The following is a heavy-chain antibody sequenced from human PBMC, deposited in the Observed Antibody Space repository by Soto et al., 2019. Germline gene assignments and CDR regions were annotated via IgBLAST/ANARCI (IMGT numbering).Heavy chain of an antibody. Sequence: SGTLSLTCTVSGCSISSYYWSWIRQPPGKGLEWIGYIYYRGSTNYNPSLKSRVTISVDTSKNQFSLKLSFVTAADTAVYYCARLYNWFDPWGQGTLVTVSS. CDR1: GCSISSYY. V-gene: IGHV4-59*08. CDR2: IYYRGST. J-gene: IGHJ5*02. CDR3: ARLYNWFDP.